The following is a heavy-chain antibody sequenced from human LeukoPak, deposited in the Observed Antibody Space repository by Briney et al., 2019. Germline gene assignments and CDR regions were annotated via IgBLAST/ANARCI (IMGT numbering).Heavy chain of an antibody. CDR3: TRELFDFDY. J-gene: IGHJ4*02. CDR1: GLTFSNHA. Sequence: GGSLRLSCAASGLTFSNHAMGLVRQAPGKGLEWISEISGGGGSTYYADSVKGRFTISRDNSKNTLYLQMNSLRAEDTAVYYCTRELFDFDYWGQGTLVTVSS. D-gene: IGHD3-10*01. CDR2: ISGGGGST. V-gene: IGHV3-23*01.